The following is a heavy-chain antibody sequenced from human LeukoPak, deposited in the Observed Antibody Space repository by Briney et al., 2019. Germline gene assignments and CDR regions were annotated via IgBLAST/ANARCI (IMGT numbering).Heavy chain of an antibody. CDR2: IYDSGST. Sequence: SETLSLTCTVSGGSIRSSYYYWGWIRQPPGKGLEWIGSIYDSGSTYYNPSLKSRVTISVDTSKNQFSLKLNSVTAADTAVYYCARQTRGSDGSGYYKTYFDYWGQGTLVTVSS. D-gene: IGHD3-3*01. J-gene: IGHJ4*02. CDR3: ARQTRGSDGSGYYKTYFDY. V-gene: IGHV4-39*01. CDR1: GGSIRSSYYY.